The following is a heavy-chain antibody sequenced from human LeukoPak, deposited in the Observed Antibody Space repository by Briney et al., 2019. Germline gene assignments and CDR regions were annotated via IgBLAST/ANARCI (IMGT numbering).Heavy chain of an antibody. CDR2: IYPDDSDT. J-gene: IGHJ6*03. Sequence: GESLKIYCKGSAYSFTSYWIGWVRQMPGKGLEWMGVIYPDDSDTRYNPSFEGQVIISVDKSISTAYLQWSSLKASDTATYYCARHGHCTNGVCYSNYYYYMDVWGKGTMVTVSS. CDR3: ARHGHCTNGVCYSNYYYYMDV. D-gene: IGHD2-8*01. CDR1: AYSFTSYW. V-gene: IGHV5-51*01.